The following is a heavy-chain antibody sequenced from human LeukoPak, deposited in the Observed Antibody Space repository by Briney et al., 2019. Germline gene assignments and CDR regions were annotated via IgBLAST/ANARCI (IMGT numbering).Heavy chain of an antibody. V-gene: IGHV3-23*01. CDR1: GFTFSSYA. Sequence: GGSLRLSCAAPGFTFSSYAMSWVRQAPGKGLEWVSAISGSGGSTYYADSVKGRFTISRDNSKNTLYLQMNSLRAEDTAVYYCVRGSGYPYYFDYWGQGTLATVSS. D-gene: IGHD6-19*01. J-gene: IGHJ4*02. CDR3: VRGSGYPYYFDY. CDR2: ISGSGGST.